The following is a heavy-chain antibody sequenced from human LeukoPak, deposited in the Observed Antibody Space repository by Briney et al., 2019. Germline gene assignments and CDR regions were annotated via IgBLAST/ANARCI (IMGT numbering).Heavy chain of an antibody. V-gene: IGHV4-39*01. J-gene: IGHJ4*02. CDR3: ARHVAATGDFDL. D-gene: IGHD6-13*01. CDR2: IYYSGST. Sequence: SETLSLTCSVSGGSISSSSYYWDWIRQPPGKGLEWIGSIYYSGSTYYNPSLKSRVTISVDTSKNQFSLKLNSVTAADTAVYYCARHVAATGDFDLWGQGTLVTVSS. CDR1: GGSISSSSYY.